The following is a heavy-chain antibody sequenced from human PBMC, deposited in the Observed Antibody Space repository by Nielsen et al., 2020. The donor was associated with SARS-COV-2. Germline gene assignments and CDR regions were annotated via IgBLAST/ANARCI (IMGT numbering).Heavy chain of an antibody. CDR1: GGTFSSYA. Sequence: SVKVSCKASGGTFSSYAISWVRQAPGQGLEWMGRIIPILGLANYAHKFQGSVTITADKSTTTAYMELSSLRSEDTALYYCATSVVVTAHDAFDIWGQGTMVTVSS. D-gene: IGHD2-21*02. CDR2: IIPILGLA. V-gene: IGHV1-69*04. CDR3: ATSVVVTAHDAFDI. J-gene: IGHJ3*02.